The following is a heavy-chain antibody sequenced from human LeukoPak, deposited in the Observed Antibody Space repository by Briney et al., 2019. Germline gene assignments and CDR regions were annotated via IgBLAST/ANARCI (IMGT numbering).Heavy chain of an antibody. CDR3: ARARTIWGDYEYYFDY. D-gene: IGHD4-17*01. Sequence: GGSLRLSCAASGFTFSDHYMDWVRQAPGKGLEWVGRTRNKANSYTTQYAASVKGRFTISRDDSKNSLYLQMSSLKTEDTAVYYCARARTIWGDYEYYFDYWGQGTLVTVSS. V-gene: IGHV3-72*01. CDR1: GFTFSDHY. J-gene: IGHJ4*02. CDR2: TRNKANSYTT.